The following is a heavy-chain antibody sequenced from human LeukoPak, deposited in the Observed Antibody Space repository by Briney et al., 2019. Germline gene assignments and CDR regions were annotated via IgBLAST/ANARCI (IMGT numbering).Heavy chain of an antibody. Sequence: GGSLRLSCAASGLTFSSYAMSWVRQAPGKGLEWVSVISGSGGSTYYADSVKGRFTISRDNSKNTLFLQMNSLRAEDTAVYYCAKARDYGDSDLDYWGQGTLVTVSS. J-gene: IGHJ4*02. V-gene: IGHV3-23*01. CDR2: ISGSGGST. CDR3: AKARDYGDSDLDY. D-gene: IGHD4-17*01. CDR1: GLTFSSYA.